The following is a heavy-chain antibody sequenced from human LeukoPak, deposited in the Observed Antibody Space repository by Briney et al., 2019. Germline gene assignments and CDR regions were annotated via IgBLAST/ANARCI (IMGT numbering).Heavy chain of an antibody. Sequence: GGSLRLSCAASGFTFNSYNMNWVRQAPGKGLEWVSSISSSSTYIYCAASVKGRFTISRDNAKNSLYLQINSLRAEDTAVYYCARESPGHPLDHWGQGTLVTVSS. V-gene: IGHV3-21*01. CDR1: GFTFNSYN. J-gene: IGHJ4*02. CDR3: ARESPGHPLDH. D-gene: IGHD1-1*01. CDR2: ISSSSTYI.